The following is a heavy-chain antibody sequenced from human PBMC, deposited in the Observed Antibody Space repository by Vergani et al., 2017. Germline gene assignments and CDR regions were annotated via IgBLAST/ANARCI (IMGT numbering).Heavy chain of an antibody. V-gene: IGHV4-30-4*01. Sequence: QLQLQESGPGLVKPSQTLSLTCTVSGGSISSDDFYWSWIRQPPGKGLEWIGYIHYSGTTYYNSSLKSRVSMSVATSKKQFSLKMNSVTAADTAVYYCASLRSYYDILTGYYNSLYYFDYWGQGTLVTVSS. CDR3: ASLRSYYDILTGYYNSLYYFDY. D-gene: IGHD3-9*01. J-gene: IGHJ4*02. CDR2: IHYSGTT. CDR1: GGSISSDDFY.